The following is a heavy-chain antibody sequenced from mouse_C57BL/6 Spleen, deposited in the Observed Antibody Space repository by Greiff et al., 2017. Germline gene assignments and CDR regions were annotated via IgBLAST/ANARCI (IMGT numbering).Heavy chain of an antibody. D-gene: IGHD4-1*01. CDR1: GYTFTDYY. CDR2: IDPNNGGT. V-gene: IGHV1-26*01. CDR3: ARPPNCDGGAMDY. Sequence: EVQLQQSGPELVKPGASVKISCKASGYTFTDYYMNWVKQSHGKSLEWIGDIDPNNGGTSYNQKFKGKATLTVDKSSSTAYMELRSLTSEDSAVYYCARPPNCDGGAMDYWGQGTSVTVSS. J-gene: IGHJ4*01.